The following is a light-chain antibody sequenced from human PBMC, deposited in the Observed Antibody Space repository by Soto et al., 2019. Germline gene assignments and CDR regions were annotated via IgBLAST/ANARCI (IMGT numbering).Light chain of an antibody. Sequence: EIVLTQSPATLSMSPGERATLSCRASQSVSTYLAWYQQKPGQAPRLLIFDASNRASDIPSRFSGSGSGTNSNLPISRLELEDFPVNFCQQRGHWPPLTFGGGTKVEIK. J-gene: IGKJ4*01. CDR3: QQRGHWPPLT. V-gene: IGKV3-11*01. CDR1: QSVSTY. CDR2: DAS.